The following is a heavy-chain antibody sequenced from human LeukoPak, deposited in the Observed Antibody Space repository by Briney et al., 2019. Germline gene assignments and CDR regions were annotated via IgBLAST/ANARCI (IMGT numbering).Heavy chain of an antibody. Sequence: PSETLSLTCTVSGGSISSGGYYWSWIRQPPGKGLEWIGYIYHSGSTYYNPSLKSRVTISVDRSKNQFSLKLSSVTAADTAVYYCASVNLAAAGTPVDFQHWGQGTLVTVSS. CDR1: GGSISSGGYY. J-gene: IGHJ1*01. CDR3: ASVNLAAAGTPVDFQH. D-gene: IGHD6-13*01. V-gene: IGHV4-30-2*01. CDR2: IYHSGST.